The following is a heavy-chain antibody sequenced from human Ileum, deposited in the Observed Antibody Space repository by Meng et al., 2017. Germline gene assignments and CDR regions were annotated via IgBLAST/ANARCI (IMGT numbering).Heavy chain of an antibody. CDR3: ARFRQWGEEASDY. CDR1: GDSVSTTSST. V-gene: IGHV6-1*01. D-gene: IGHD3-16*01. CDR2: TYYRSKWYN. J-gene: IGHJ4*02. Sequence: SETLSLTCAISGDSVSTTSSTWNWIRQSPSRGLEWLGRTYYRSKWYNNYAISVKSRISINPDTSKNQFSLQLSSVTPEDTAVYFCARFRQWGEEASDYWGQGKLVTVSS.